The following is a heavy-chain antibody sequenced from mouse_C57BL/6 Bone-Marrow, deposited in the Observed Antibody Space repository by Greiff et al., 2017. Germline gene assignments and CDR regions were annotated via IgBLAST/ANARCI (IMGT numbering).Heavy chain of an antibody. CDR3: ARRFYDGRSPYAMDY. CDR2: IWSGGST. Sequence: QVQLQQSGPGLVQPSQSLSITCTVSGFSLTSYGVHWVRQSPGKGLEWLGVIWSGGSTDYNAAFISSLSISKDNSKGQVFFKMNSLQADDTSIYYCARRFYDGRSPYAMDYWGQGTSVTVSS. V-gene: IGHV2-2*01. J-gene: IGHJ4*01. CDR1: GFSLTSYG. D-gene: IGHD1-1*01.